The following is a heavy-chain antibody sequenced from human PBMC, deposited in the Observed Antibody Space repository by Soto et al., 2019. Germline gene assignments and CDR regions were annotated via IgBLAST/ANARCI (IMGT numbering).Heavy chain of an antibody. Sequence: GESLKIFCKGSGYSFTSYWIGWVRQMPGKGLEWMGIIYPGDSDTRYSPSFQGQVTISADKSISTAYLQWSSLKASDTAMYYCARRVERYCTNGVCSSGMDVWGQGTTVTVSS. CDR1: GYSFTSYW. D-gene: IGHD2-8*01. J-gene: IGHJ6*02. V-gene: IGHV5-51*01. CDR3: ARRVERYCTNGVCSSGMDV. CDR2: IYPGDSDT.